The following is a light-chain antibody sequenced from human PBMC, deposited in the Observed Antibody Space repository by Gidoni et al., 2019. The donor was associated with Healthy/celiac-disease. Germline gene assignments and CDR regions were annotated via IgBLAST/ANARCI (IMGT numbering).Light chain of an antibody. CDR2: GKN. Sequence: SSELTQDPAVSMALGQTVRITCQGDSLRSYYASWYQQKPGQAPVLVIYGKNNRPSGIPDRFSGSSSGNTASLTITGAQAEDEADYYCNSRDSSGNHQGVFGGGTKLTVL. V-gene: IGLV3-19*01. J-gene: IGLJ2*01. CDR1: SLRSYY. CDR3: NSRDSSGNHQGV.